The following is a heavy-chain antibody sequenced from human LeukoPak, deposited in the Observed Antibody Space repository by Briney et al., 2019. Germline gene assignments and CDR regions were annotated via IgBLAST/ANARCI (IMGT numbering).Heavy chain of an antibody. D-gene: IGHD6-13*01. J-gene: IGHJ3*01. CDR2: IESYGTST. Sequence: PGGSLRLSCAASGFTFTTSWMHWFRQAPGKGLVWVSRIESYGTSTTYADSVKGRFTISRDSAKNTLYLQMNSLRAEDTAVYYCARDQYSSTWYRGAFDVWGQGTMVSVSS. CDR1: GFTFTTSW. V-gene: IGHV3-74*01. CDR3: ARDQYSSTWYRGAFDV.